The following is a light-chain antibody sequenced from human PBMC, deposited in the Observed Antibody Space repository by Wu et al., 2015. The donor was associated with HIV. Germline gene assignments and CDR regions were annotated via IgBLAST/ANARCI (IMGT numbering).Light chain of an antibody. Sequence: EIVLTQSPGTLSLSPGERATLSCRASQSVSSSYLAWYQQKPGQAPRLLIYGAFTRVTGIPARFSGSGSGTEFTLTISSLQSEDFADYYCQQYNDWPFSFGQGTKLEIK. V-gene: IGKV3-15*01. CDR1: QSVSSSY. CDR3: QQYNDWPFS. J-gene: IGKJ2*03. CDR2: GAF.